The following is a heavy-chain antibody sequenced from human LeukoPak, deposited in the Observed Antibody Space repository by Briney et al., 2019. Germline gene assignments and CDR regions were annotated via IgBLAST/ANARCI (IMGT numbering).Heavy chain of an antibody. V-gene: IGHV1-69*13. J-gene: IGHJ4*02. CDR3: ATSRWLQLGYFDY. Sequence: SVKVSCKASGYTFTSYGISWVRQAPGQGLEWMGGIIPIFGTANYAQKFQGRVTITADESTSTAYMELSSLRSEDTAVYYCATSRWLQLGYFDYWGQGTLVTVSS. CDR1: GYTFTSYG. D-gene: IGHD5-24*01. CDR2: IIPIFGTA.